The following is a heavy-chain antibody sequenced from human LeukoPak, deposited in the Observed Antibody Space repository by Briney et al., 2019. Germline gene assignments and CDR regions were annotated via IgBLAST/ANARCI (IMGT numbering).Heavy chain of an antibody. V-gene: IGHV4-34*01. CDR1: GGSFSGYY. D-gene: IGHD3-3*01. CDR3: ASSNYYDFWSGYKYYFDY. J-gene: IGHJ4*02. CDR2: INHSGST. Sequence: SETLSLTCAVYGGSFSGYYWSWIRRPPGKGLEWIGEINHSGSTNYNPSLKSRVTISVDTSKNQFSLKLSSVTAADTAVYYCASSNYYDFWSGYKYYFDYWGQGTLVTVSS.